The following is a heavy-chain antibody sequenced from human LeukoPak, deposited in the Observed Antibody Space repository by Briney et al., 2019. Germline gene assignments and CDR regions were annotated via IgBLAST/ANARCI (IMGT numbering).Heavy chain of an antibody. CDR3: AREMYWASGAAVGY. D-gene: IGHD6-13*01. V-gene: IGHV3-48*04. CDR1: GFTFRSYW. CDR2: ISSSGSTI. J-gene: IGHJ4*02. Sequence: GGSLRLSCAASGFTFRSYWMHWVRQAPGKGLEWVSYISSSGSTIYYADSVKGRFTISRDNAKNSLYLQMNSLRAEDTAVYYCAREMYWASGAAVGYWGQGTLVTVSS.